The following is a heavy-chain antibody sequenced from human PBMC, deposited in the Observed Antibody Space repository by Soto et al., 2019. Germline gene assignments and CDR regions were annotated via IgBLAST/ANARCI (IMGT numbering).Heavy chain of an antibody. V-gene: IGHV4-59*08. D-gene: IGHD6-19*01. CDR3: ARAVGDPLYYLDY. CDR1: SDSISSYY. CDR2: TDYSGNT. J-gene: IGHJ4*02. Sequence: SETLSLTCTVSSDSISSYYWIWIRQSPGKGLEWIGYTDYSGNTNYNPSLKSRVTISGDTSKNQFSLRLSSVTAADTAVYYCARAVGDPLYYLDYWGQGTLVTVPS.